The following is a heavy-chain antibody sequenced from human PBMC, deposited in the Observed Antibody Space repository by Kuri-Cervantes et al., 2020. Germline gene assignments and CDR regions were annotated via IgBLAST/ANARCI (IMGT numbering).Heavy chain of an antibody. V-gene: IGHV4-39*01. CDR3: ARLDSSGWGLYYFDY. D-gene: IGHD6-19*01. CDR1: GGSISSSSYY. CDR2: IYYSGST. Sequence: SETLSLTCTVSGGSISSSSYYWGWIRQPPGKGLEWIGSIYYSGSTYYNPSLKSRVTISVDTSKNQFSLKLSSVTAADTAVYYCARLDSSGWGLYYFDYWGQGTLVTVPQ. J-gene: IGHJ4*02.